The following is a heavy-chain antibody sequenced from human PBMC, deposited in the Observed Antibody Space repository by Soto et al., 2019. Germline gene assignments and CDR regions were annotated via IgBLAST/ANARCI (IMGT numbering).Heavy chain of an antibody. CDR1: GFTLSNYA. J-gene: IGHJ4*02. D-gene: IGHD6-19*01. CDR3: AKGGSSGWLPRLAY. Sequence: EVQLLESGGGLVQPGGSLRLSCAASGFTLSNYAMSWVRQIPGKGLECVSGISGDGGNTYYADSVKGRFTTSKDISRNMLYLQINNLRAEDTAGYYCAKGGSSGWLPRLAYWGQGTLVTVSS. V-gene: IGHV3-23*01. CDR2: ISGDGGNT.